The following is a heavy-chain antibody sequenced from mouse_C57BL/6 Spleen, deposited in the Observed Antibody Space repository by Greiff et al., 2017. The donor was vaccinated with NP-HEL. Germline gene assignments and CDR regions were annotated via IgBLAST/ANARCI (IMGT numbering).Heavy chain of an antibody. CDR1: GFTFSDYY. CDR2: ISNGGGST. V-gene: IGHV5-12*01. J-gene: IGHJ2*01. Sequence: EVKLQESGGGLVQPGGSLKLSCAASGFTFSDYYMYWVRQTPEKRLEWVAYISNGGGSTYYPDTVKGRFTISRDNAKNTLYLQMSRLKSEDTAMYYCARRAITTGYFDYWGQGTTLTVSS. D-gene: IGHD1-1*01. CDR3: ARRAITTGYFDY.